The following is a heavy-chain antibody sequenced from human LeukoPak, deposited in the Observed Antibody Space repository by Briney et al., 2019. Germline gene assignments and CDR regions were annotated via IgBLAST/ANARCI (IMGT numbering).Heavy chain of an antibody. CDR3: ARGGTIHWVEDY. V-gene: IGHV3-7*05. J-gene: IGHJ4*02. Sequence: GGSLRLSCVASGFSFTTYWMSWVRQAPGKGLEWVGNIKPDGSEKSYVDSVKGRFTISRDNGKNSVYLQMNSLRAEDTAVYYCARGGTIHWVEDYWGQGTLVTVSS. CDR1: GFSFTTYW. CDR2: IKPDGSEK. D-gene: IGHD2-21*01.